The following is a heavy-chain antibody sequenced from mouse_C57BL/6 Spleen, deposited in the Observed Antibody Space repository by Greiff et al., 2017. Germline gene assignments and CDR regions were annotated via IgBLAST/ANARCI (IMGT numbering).Heavy chain of an antibody. CDR1: GFTFSSYA. Sequence: EVILVESGEGLVKPGGSLKLSCAASGFTFSSYAMSWVRQTPEKRLEWVAYISRGGGYTYYADTVKGRFTITRDNARNTLYLQMSSLKSEDTAMYYCARQLRVEGYMDYWGQGTSVTVSS. CDR2: ISRGGGYT. J-gene: IGHJ4*01. V-gene: IGHV5S21*01. D-gene: IGHD3-2*02. CDR3: ARQLRVEGYMDY.